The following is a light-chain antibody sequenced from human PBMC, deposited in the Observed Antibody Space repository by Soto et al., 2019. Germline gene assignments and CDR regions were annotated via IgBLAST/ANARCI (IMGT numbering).Light chain of an antibody. Sequence: EIMMTQSPATLSVSPGERATLSCRASQSVGNNVAWYQQKPGQVPRLLIYYASTRATGIPARFSGSGSGTELTLTISSLQSEDFALYYCQQYNDWPPITFGQGTRLEIK. CDR2: YAS. CDR1: QSVGNN. J-gene: IGKJ5*01. CDR3: QQYNDWPPIT. V-gene: IGKV3-15*01.